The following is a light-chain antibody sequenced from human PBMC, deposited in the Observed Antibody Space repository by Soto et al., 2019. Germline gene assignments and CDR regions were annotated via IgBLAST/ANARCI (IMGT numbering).Light chain of an antibody. CDR3: QLRSNWPPFT. V-gene: IGKV3-11*01. Sequence: EIVLTQSPATLSLSPGERATLSCRASQSVSSNLAWHQQKPGQAPRLLIYDASNRATGIPARFNGSGSGTDYTLTISSLEPEDFAVYYCQLRSNWPPFTFGPETKVDIK. CDR2: DAS. CDR1: QSVSSN. J-gene: IGKJ3*01.